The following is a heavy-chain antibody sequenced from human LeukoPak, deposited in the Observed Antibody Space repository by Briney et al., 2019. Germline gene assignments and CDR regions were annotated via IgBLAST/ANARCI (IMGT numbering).Heavy chain of an antibody. V-gene: IGHV4-61*02. CDR2: IYNSGST. Sequence: SETLSLTCTVSGASISSGLYYWNWFRQPAGKRLEFIGRIYNSGSTNYNPSLKSRVTISVDTSKNQFSLKLSSVTAADTAVYYCARDTSPKDDDAFDIWGQGTMVTVSS. CDR1: GASISSGLYY. D-gene: IGHD2-2*01. CDR3: ARDTSPKDDDAFDI. J-gene: IGHJ3*02.